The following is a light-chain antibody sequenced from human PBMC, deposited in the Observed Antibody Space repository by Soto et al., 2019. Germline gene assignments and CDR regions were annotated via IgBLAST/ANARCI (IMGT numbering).Light chain of an antibody. V-gene: IGKV3-11*01. CDR1: QSVGDY. Sequence: EIVLTQSPATLSLSLGERATLSRRASQSVGDYLAWYQQQPGQPPRLLISDASNRAAGIPARFSGSGSGTDFTLTISSLEPEDFAVYYCQQRGNLYTFGQGTKLEIK. CDR2: DAS. CDR3: QQRGNLYT. J-gene: IGKJ2*01.